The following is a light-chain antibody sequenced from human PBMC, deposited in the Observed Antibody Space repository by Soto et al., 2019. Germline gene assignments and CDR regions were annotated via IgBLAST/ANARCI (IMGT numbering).Light chain of an antibody. CDR1: QDISNW. J-gene: IGKJ2*03. V-gene: IGKV1-12*01. CDR3: QKANSFPPYS. Sequence: DIQMTQSPSSVSASVGDRVTITCRASQDISNWLAWYQQKPGKAPKLLIYAAYKLQSGVPSRFSGSGSGTDFTLTISGLQPEDFATYYCQKANSFPPYSFGQGTKLEIK. CDR2: AAY.